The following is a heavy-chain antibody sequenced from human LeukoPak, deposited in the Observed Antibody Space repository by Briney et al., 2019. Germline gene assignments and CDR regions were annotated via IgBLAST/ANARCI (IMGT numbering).Heavy chain of an antibody. Sequence: GGSLRLSCAASGFTLSSYEMNWVRRSPGKGLEWVSYISSSGSTIYYADSVKGRFTISRDNAKNSLYLQMNSLRAEDTAVYYCARDRYCSSTSCYDPDYFDYWGQGTLVTVSS. D-gene: IGHD2-2*01. CDR2: ISSSGSTI. CDR1: GFTLSSYE. CDR3: ARDRYCSSTSCYDPDYFDY. V-gene: IGHV3-48*03. J-gene: IGHJ4*02.